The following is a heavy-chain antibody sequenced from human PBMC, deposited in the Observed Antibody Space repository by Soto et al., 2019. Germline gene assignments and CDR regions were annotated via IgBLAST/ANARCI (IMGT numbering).Heavy chain of an antibody. D-gene: IGHD6-6*01. Sequence: EVQLVESGGGLGQPGRSLRLSCAASGFTFDDYAMHWVRQAPGKGLEWVSGISWNSGSIGYADSVKGRFTISRDNAKNSLYLHTNSLRAEDTALYYCAKDIGVDSSSNYYYYGMDVWGQGTTVTVSS. CDR2: ISWNSGSI. J-gene: IGHJ6*02. CDR3: AKDIGVDSSSNYYYYGMDV. CDR1: GFTFDDYA. V-gene: IGHV3-9*01.